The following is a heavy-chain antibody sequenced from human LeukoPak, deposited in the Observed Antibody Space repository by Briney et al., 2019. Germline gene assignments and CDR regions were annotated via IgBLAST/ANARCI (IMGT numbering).Heavy chain of an antibody. J-gene: IGHJ4*02. V-gene: IGHV3-33*06. Sequence: GRSLRLSCAASGFTFRNYGMHWVRQAPGKGLEWVAIIWYDGSNKYYADSVKGRFTISRDNSKNTLYLQMNSLRAEDTAVYYCAKDVSDSSGWSHGFDYWGQGTLVTVSS. CDR3: AKDVSDSSGWSHGFDY. CDR1: GFTFRNYG. D-gene: IGHD6-19*01. CDR2: IWYDGSNK.